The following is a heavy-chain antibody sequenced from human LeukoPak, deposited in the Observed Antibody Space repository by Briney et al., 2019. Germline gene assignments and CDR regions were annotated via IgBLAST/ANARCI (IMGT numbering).Heavy chain of an antibody. Sequence: GASVKVSCKASGYTFTSYGISWVRQAPGQGLEWMGWISAYNGNTNYAQKLQGRVTMTTDTSTSTAYMELRSLRSDDTAVYYCATIYYYDSSGYYHDSALDIWGQGTMVTVS. CDR1: GYTFTSYG. CDR3: ATIYYYDSSGYYHDSALDI. J-gene: IGHJ3*02. CDR2: ISAYNGNT. V-gene: IGHV1-18*01. D-gene: IGHD3-22*01.